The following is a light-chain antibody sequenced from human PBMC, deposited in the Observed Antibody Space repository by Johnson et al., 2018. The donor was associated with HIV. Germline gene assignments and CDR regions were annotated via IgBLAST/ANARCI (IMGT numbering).Light chain of an antibody. J-gene: IGLJ1*01. CDR2: ENN. V-gene: IGLV1-51*02. CDR1: SSDMGNYA. Sequence: QSVLTQPPSVSAAPGQKVTISCSGSSSDMGNYAVSWYQQHQGTAPKLLIYENNKRTSGIHDRVAGSKSGTSATLAITGLQTGDEADYYCGTWDSSLNVSGTVTKVSVL. CDR3: GTWDSSLNV.